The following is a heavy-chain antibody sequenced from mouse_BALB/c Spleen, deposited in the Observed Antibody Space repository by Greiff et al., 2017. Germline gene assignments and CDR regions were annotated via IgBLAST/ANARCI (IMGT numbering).Heavy chain of an antibody. CDR1: GYTFTDYY. V-gene: IGHV1-77*01. CDR2: IYPGSGNT. J-gene: IGHJ3*01. CDR3: ARIRGAY. Sequence: VKLQQSGAELARPGASVKLSCKASGYTFTDYYINWVKQRTGQGLEWIGEIYPGSGNTYYNEKFKGKATLTADKSSSTAYMQLSSLTSEDSAVYFCARIRGAYWGQGTLVTVSA.